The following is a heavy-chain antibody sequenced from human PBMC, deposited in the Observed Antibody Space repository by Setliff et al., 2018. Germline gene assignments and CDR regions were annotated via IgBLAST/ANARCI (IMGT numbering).Heavy chain of an antibody. J-gene: IGHJ3*02. V-gene: IGHV4-59*11. Sequence: SETLSLTCTVSGGSISSHYWSWIRQPPGKGLEWIGSIYYSGSTNYNPSLKSRVTISVDTSKNQFSLKLSSVTAADTAVYYCERVFYYDILTYAFDIWGQGTMVTVSS. CDR2: IYYSGST. CDR3: ERVFYYDILTYAFDI. CDR1: GGSISSHY. D-gene: IGHD3-9*01.